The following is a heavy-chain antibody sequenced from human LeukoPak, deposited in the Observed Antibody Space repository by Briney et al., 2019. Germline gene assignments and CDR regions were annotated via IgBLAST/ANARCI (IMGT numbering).Heavy chain of an antibody. J-gene: IGHJ4*02. Sequence: GASVKVSCKASGFTFTRSAMQWVRQARGQRLEWIGWIVVGSGNTNYAQKFQERVTITRDMSTSTAYMELSSLRSEDTAVYYCAAVDSSSSAYQLDYWGQGALVTVSS. CDR2: IVVGSGNT. CDR3: AAVDSSSSAYQLDY. V-gene: IGHV1-58*02. CDR1: GFTFTRSA. D-gene: IGHD6-6*01.